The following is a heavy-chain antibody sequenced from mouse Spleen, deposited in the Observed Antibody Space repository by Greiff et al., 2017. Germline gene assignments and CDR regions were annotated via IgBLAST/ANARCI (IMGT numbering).Heavy chain of an antibody. J-gene: IGHJ3*01. CDR2: ISNGGGST. CDR3: ARPLYGYAFAY. Sequence: DVHLVESGGGLVQPGGSLKLSCATSGFTFSDYYMYWVRQTPEKRLEWVAYISNGGGSTYYPDTVKGRFTISRDNAKNTLYLQMSRLKSEDTAMYYCARPLYGYAFAYWGQGTLVTVSA. D-gene: IGHD2-2*01. V-gene: IGHV5-12*02. CDR1: GFTFSDYY.